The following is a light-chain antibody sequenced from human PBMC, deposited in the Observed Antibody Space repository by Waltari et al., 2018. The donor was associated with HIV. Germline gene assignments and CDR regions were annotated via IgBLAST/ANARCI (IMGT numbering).Light chain of an antibody. CDR1: SSNIVSSY. Sequence: QSVLTQPPSASGTPGQRVTISCSGSSSNIVSSYVFWYQVLPGTAPKLLIYRDDQRPSGVPDRFSGSKSGTSASLAISGLRSEDEAVYYCATWDDSLSGWVFGGGTKLTVL. CDR3: ATWDDSLSGWV. CDR2: RDD. J-gene: IGLJ3*02. V-gene: IGLV1-47*01.